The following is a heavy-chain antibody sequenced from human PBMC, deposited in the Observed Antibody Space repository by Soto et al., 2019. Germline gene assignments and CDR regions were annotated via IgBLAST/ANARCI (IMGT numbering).Heavy chain of an antibody. CDR3: ARFRGSYGMDV. Sequence: QVQLVQSGAEVKKPGSSVKVSCKASGGTFSSYTISWVRQAPGQGLEWMGRIIPILGIANYAQKFQGRVTITADKSTSTAYMELSSLRSEDTAVFYCARFRGSYGMDVWGQGTTVTVSS. D-gene: IGHD3-10*01. CDR1: GGTFSSYT. CDR2: IIPILGIA. J-gene: IGHJ6*02. V-gene: IGHV1-69*02.